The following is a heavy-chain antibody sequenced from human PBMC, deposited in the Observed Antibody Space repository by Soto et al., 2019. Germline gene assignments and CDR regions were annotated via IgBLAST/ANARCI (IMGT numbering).Heavy chain of an antibody. D-gene: IGHD1-26*01. Sequence: EVQLVESGGGLVKPGGSLRLSCAASGFTFSNAWMSWVRQAPGKGLEWVGRIKSKTDGGTTDYAAPVKGRFTISRDDSKNTLYLQMNSLKTADTAVYYCTTLVGATFGSRALDYWGQGTLVTVSS. V-gene: IGHV3-15*01. CDR1: GFTFSNAW. CDR2: IKSKTDGGTT. CDR3: TTLVGATFGSRALDY. J-gene: IGHJ4*02.